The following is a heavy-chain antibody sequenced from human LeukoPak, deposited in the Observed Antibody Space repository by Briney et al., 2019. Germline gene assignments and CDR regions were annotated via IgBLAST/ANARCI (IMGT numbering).Heavy chain of an antibody. J-gene: IGHJ6*02. CDR2: IYYSGST. CDR1: GGSISSGGYY. D-gene: IGHD3-10*01. CDR3: ALRARLWFGDYYGTDV. V-gene: IGHV4-31*03. Sequence: PSETLSLTCTVSGGSISSGGYYWSWIRQHPGKGLEWIGYIYYSGSTYYNPSLKSRVTISVDTSKNQFSLKLSSVTAADTAVYYCALRARLWFGDYYGTDVWGQGTTVTVSS.